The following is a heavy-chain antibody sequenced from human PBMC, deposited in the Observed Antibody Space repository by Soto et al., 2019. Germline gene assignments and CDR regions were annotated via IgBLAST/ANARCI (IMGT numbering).Heavy chain of an antibody. Sequence: GASVKVSCKASGYTFTGYYIHWVRQAPGQGLEWMGWVNPNSGGTNYAQKFQGRAYMTRDTSTSTVYMELSSLRSDDTAVYYCARAEWGIYRSLDFWGQGTLVTVSS. D-gene: IGHD3-16*02. CDR3: ARAEWGIYRSLDF. CDR1: GYTFTGYY. CDR2: VNPNSGGT. J-gene: IGHJ4*02. V-gene: IGHV1-2*02.